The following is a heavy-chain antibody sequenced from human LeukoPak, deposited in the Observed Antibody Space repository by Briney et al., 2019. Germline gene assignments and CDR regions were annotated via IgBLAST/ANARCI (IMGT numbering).Heavy chain of an antibody. CDR1: GFTFSTYW. CDR3: AKDVTLVRGGLFDY. V-gene: IGHV3-7*01. Sequence: GGSLRLSCAASGFTFSTYWMNWVRQAPGKGLEWVANIKQDGSEKYYADSVKGRFTISRDNAKNSLYLQMNSLRAEDTAVYYCAKDVTLVRGGLFDYWGQGTLVTVSS. D-gene: IGHD3-10*01. CDR2: IKQDGSEK. J-gene: IGHJ4*02.